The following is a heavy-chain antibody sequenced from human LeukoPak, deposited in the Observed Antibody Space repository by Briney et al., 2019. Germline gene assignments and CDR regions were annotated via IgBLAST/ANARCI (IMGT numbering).Heavy chain of an antibody. Sequence: ASVKVSCKASGYTFTSYDINWVRQATGQGLEWMGWMNPNSGNTGYAQKFQGRVTMTRNTSISTAYMELSSLRSEDTGVYYCARGWGSSWVYYYYYMDVWGKGTTVTVSS. V-gene: IGHV1-8*01. CDR1: GYTFTSYD. D-gene: IGHD6-13*01. J-gene: IGHJ6*03. CDR2: MNPNSGNT. CDR3: ARGWGSSWVYYYYYMDV.